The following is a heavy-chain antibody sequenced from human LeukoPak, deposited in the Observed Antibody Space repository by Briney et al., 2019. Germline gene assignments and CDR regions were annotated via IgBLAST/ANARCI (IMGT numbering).Heavy chain of an antibody. Sequence: PGGSLRLSCAAYGFTVSYYWMHWHRQAPGKGLVWVSRINSDGSSTSYADSVKGRFTISRDNAKNTLYLQMNSLRAEDTAMYYCAGEVPSRTLHLAITDLFDIWGPGTTVSVSS. V-gene: IGHV3-74*01. CDR3: AGEVPSRTLHLAITDLFDI. CDR1: GFTVSYYW. CDR2: INSDGSST. D-gene: IGHD1-20*01. J-gene: IGHJ3*02.